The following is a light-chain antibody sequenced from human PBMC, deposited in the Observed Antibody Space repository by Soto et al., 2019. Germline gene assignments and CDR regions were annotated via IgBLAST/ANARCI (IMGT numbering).Light chain of an antibody. V-gene: IGKV1-13*02. Sequence: QLTQSPSSLSASVGDRVTITCRAGQDIGSALAWYQQRPGKAPKLLLYDASNLEAGVPSRFSGSGSGTDFTLTITSLRPEDFATYYCQQFHGFPLTFGGGTKVQIK. CDR3: QQFHGFPLT. J-gene: IGKJ4*01. CDR2: DAS. CDR1: QDIGSA.